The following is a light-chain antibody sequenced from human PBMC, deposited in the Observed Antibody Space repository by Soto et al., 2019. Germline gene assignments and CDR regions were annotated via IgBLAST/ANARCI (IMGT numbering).Light chain of an antibody. CDR3: QQYYIESWT. CDR1: QSVSGW. V-gene: IGKV1-5*03. J-gene: IGKJ1*01. CDR2: KAS. Sequence: DIQMTQSPSTLSASVGDTVTVTCRASQSVSGWLAWYQQKPGEAPKLLIYKASTLKSGVPSRFSGSGSGTEFTLTISSLQPDDFATYYCQQYYIESWTFGQGTKVDIK.